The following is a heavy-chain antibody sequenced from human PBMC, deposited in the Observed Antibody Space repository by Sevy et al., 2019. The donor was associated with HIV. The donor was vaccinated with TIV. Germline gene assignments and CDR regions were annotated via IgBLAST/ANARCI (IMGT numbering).Heavy chain of an antibody. CDR3: ARDLPRYPGGVDY. CDR1: GFTFSNYA. Sequence: GGSLRLSCAASGFTFSNYAMSWVRQAPGKGLEWVSAISGSGGTTYYPDSVKGRFAISRDNSKNTLYLQMNSLRAEDTALFYCARDLPRYPGGVDYWGQGTLVTVSS. CDR2: ISGSGGTT. D-gene: IGHD3-16*01. J-gene: IGHJ4*02. V-gene: IGHV3-23*01.